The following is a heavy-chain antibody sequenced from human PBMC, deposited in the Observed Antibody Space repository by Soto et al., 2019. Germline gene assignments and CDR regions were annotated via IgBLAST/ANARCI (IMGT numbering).Heavy chain of an antibody. CDR2: INAGDGNR. V-gene: IGHV1-3*01. CDR1: GYTFTKYP. CDR3: ARETSQEVLAAHYMDV. Sequence: QVQIVQSAAEVKKPGASVKVSCKASGYTFTKYPIHWVRQAPGQRLEWMGWINAGDGNRRYSQRFQGRITIIRDTSASTAYMELSSQRSEDTAVYFCARETSQEVLAAHYMDVWGKGTTVIVSS. D-gene: IGHD2-15*01. J-gene: IGHJ6*03.